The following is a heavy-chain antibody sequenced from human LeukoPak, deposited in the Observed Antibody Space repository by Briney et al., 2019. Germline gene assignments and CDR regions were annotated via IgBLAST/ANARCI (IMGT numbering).Heavy chain of an antibody. J-gene: IGHJ4*02. D-gene: IGHD1-1*01. Sequence: GGSLRLSCSASGFIFSTYNMNWVRQAPGKALEWVSSITSSSSRTFYADSVKGRYTISRDNAKNSLYLQMDSLRAEDTAVYYCAKGQKTGTTRTFDYWGQGTLVTVSS. CDR3: AKGQKTGTTRTFDY. V-gene: IGHV3-21*04. CDR1: GFIFSTYN. CDR2: ITSSSSRT.